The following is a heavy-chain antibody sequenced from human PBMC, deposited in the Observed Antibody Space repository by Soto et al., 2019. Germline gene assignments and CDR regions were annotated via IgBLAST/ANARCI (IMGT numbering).Heavy chain of an antibody. V-gene: IGHV4-30-2*01. CDR2: IYHSGST. J-gene: IGHJ4*02. CDR1: GGSISSGGYS. CDR3: ASHYYGSGTPSYYFNY. D-gene: IGHD3-10*01. Sequence: SETLSLTCAVSGGSISSGGYSWSWIRQPPGKGLEWIGYIYHSGSTYYNPSLKSRVTISVDRSKNQFSLKLSSVTAADTAMYNCASHYYGSGTPSYYFNYWGQGTLVTVSS.